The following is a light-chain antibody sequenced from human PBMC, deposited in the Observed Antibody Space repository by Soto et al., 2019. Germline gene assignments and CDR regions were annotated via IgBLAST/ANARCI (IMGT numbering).Light chain of an antibody. Sequence: EIVLTQSPGTLSLSPGDRATLSCRASQSVSSSYLAWYQQKPGQAPRLLIYDASNRATGIPGRFSGSGSGTDFTLTISSLDPKDFAVYYCQQRSSWPGTFGLGTKV. J-gene: IGKJ1*01. CDR1: QSVSSSY. CDR3: QQRSSWPGT. CDR2: DAS. V-gene: IGKV3D-20*02.